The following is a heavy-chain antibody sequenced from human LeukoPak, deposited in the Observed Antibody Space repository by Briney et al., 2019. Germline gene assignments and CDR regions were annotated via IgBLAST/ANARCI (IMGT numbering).Heavy chain of an antibody. CDR2: ISAGGRTT. CDR1: GLTFSNLK. J-gene: IGHJ4*02. Sequence: GGSLRLSCAVSGLTFSNLKMNWVRQAPGKGLEWVSYISAGGRTTFYADSVTGRFTISRDNAKNSLYLQMSSLRVEDTAVYYCASWAGNTQSDTWSGPFDYWGQGSLVTVSS. CDR3: ASWAGNTQSDTWSGPFDY. V-gene: IGHV3-48*03. D-gene: IGHD3-3*01.